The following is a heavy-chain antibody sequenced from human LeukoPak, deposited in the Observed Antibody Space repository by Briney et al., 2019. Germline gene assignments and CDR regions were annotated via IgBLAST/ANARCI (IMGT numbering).Heavy chain of an antibody. CDR3: ARDLKTSGWYGDFDY. Sequence: GGSLRLSCTASGFTFNGYSMSWVRQAPGKGLEWVSAIFSGGSTFYADSVTGRFTISRDNSKNTVYLEMNSLRAEDTAVYYCARDLKTSGWYGDFDYWGQGTLVTVSS. CDR1: GFTFNGYS. V-gene: IGHV3-53*01. D-gene: IGHD6-19*01. J-gene: IGHJ4*02. CDR2: IFSGGST.